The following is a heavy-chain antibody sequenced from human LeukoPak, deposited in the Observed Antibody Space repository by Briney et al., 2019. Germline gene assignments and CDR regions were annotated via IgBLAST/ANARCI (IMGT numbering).Heavy chain of an antibody. V-gene: IGHV4-59*01. Sequence: SETLSLTCTVSGGSISGYYWSWIRQPPGKGLEWIGYIYYSGSTNYNPSLKSRVTISVDTSKNQFSLKLSSVTAADTAVYYCARIGHEDYYFDYWGPGTLVTVSS. CDR3: ARIGHEDYYFDY. CDR2: IYYSGST. CDR1: GGSISGYY. J-gene: IGHJ4*02.